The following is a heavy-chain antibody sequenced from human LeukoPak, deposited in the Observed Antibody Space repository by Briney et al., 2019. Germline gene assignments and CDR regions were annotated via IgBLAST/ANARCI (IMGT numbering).Heavy chain of an antibody. V-gene: IGHV1-69*13. J-gene: IGHJ4*02. CDR3: ARGWLAESTVVTPYNY. Sequence: SVKASCKASGGTFRSNAISWVRQAPGQGLEWMGGITPIFGTANYAQKFQGRVTITAVESMSTAYMELSSLRSEDTAVYYCARGWLAESTVVTPYNYWGQGTLVTVSS. CDR1: GGTFRSNA. CDR2: ITPIFGTA. D-gene: IGHD4-23*01.